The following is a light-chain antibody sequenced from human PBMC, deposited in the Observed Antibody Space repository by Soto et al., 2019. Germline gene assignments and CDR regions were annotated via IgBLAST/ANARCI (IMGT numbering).Light chain of an antibody. CDR3: QQRGTWPLALT. CDR1: QSISSD. CDR2: DAS. Sequence: EIVLTQSPAILSLSPGERATLSCRASQSISSDLAWYQQKPGQAPRLLIYDASNRATGLPARFSGSWSGTDFTLTISSLQPEDFAVYYCQQRGTWPLALTFGGGTKVEIK. J-gene: IGKJ4*01. V-gene: IGKV3-11*01.